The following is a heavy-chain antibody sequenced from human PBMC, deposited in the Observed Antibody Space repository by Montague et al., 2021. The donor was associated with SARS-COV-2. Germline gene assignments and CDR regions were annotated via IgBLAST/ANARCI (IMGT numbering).Heavy chain of an antibody. CDR1: GFTFSSYS. CDR3: AKDLVLRAARPDALDV. Sequence: SLRLSCAAPGFTFSSYSVNWVRRAPGKGLEWISYISSSTNIIYYADSVKGRFTISRDNARNSLYLQMNSLRVDDTAVYYCAKDLVLRAARPDALDVWGQGTVVTVSS. J-gene: IGHJ3*01. V-gene: IGHV3-48*04. D-gene: IGHD6-6*01. CDR2: ISSSTNII.